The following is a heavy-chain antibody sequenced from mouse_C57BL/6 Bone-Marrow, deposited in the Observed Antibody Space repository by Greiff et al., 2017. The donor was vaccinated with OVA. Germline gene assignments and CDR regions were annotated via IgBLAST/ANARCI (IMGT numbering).Heavy chain of an antibody. CDR2: VYPYTGGT. D-gene: IGHD2-5*01. CDR1: GFTFTDYY. Sequence: EVKLVESGPVLVKPGPSVKISCKASGFTFTDYYMHWVKQSHGKSLEWIGLVYPYTGGTSYNQKFKGKATLTVDTSSSTAYMELNSLTSEDSAVYYCERNYSNWGFAYWGQGTLVTVSA. J-gene: IGHJ3*01. V-gene: IGHV1-36*01. CDR3: ERNYSNWGFAY.